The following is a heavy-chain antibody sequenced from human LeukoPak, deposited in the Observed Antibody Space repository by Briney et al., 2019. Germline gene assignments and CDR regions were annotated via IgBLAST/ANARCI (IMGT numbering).Heavy chain of an antibody. CDR1: GGSISSSNW. V-gene: IGHV4-4*02. Sequence: PSETLSLTCAVSGGSISSSNWWSWVRQPPGKGLEWIGEIYHSGSTNYNPSLKSRVTISVDKSKNQFSLKLSSVTAADTAVYYCARASDSSGYYSNDFDYWGQGTLVTVSS. J-gene: IGHJ4*02. CDR3: ARASDSSGYYSNDFDY. CDR2: IYHSGST. D-gene: IGHD3-22*01.